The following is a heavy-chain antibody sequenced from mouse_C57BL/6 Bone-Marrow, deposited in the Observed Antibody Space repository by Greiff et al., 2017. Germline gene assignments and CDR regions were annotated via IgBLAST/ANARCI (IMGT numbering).Heavy chain of an antibody. Sequence: QVQLQQPGAELVKPGASVKMSCKASGYTFTSYWITWVKQRPGQRLEWIGDIYPGSGSTNYNEKFKSKATLTVDTSSSTAYMQLSSLTSEDSAVYYCARLIVATRYFDVWGTGTTVTVSS. CDR2: IYPGSGST. D-gene: IGHD1-1*01. V-gene: IGHV1-55*01. CDR1: GYTFTSYW. J-gene: IGHJ1*03. CDR3: ARLIVATRYFDV.